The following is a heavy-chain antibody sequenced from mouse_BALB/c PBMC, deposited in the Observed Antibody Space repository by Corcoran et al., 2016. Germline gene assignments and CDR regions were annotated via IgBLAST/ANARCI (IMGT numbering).Heavy chain of an antibody. J-gene: IGHJ4*01. CDR3: AKSLLNYAMDY. CDR1: GYTFSSYW. CDR2: ILPGSGST. V-gene: IGHV1-9*01. D-gene: IGHD1-2*01. Sequence: QVHLQQSGAELMKPGASVKISCKATGYTFSSYWIEWVKQRPGHGLEWIGEILPGSGSTNYNEKFKGKATFTADTSSNTAYMQLSSLTSEDSAVYYCAKSLLNYAMDYWGQGTAVTVSS.